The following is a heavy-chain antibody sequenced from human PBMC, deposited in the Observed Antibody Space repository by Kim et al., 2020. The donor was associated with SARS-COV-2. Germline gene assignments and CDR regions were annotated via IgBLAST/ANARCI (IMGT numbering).Heavy chain of an antibody. CDR3: ARVLPTYYDILTGPIYFDY. CDR1: GGSISSYY. CDR2: IYYSGST. Sequence: SETLSLTCTVSGGSISSYYWSWIRQPPGKGLEWIGYIYYSGSTNYNPSLKSRVTISVDTSKNQFSLKLSSVTAADTAVYYCARVLPTYYDILTGPIYFDYWGQGTLVTVSS. J-gene: IGHJ4*02. D-gene: IGHD3-9*01. V-gene: IGHV4-59*01.